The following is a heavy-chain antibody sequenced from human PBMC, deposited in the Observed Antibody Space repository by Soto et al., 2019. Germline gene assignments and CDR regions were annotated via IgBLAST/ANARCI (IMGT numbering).Heavy chain of an antibody. Sequence: SETLSLTCTFSGCSISSYYWSWIRQPPGKGLEWIGYIYYSGSTNYNPSLKSRVTISVDTSKNQFSLKLSSVTAADTAVYYCARHMNYYYYYMDVWGKGTTVTVSS. CDR1: GCSISSYY. CDR2: IYYSGST. J-gene: IGHJ6*03. D-gene: IGHD3-16*01. CDR3: ARHMNYYYYYMDV. V-gene: IGHV4-59*08.